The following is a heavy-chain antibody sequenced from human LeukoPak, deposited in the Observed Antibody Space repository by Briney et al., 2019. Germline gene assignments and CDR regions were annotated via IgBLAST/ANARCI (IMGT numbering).Heavy chain of an antibody. V-gene: IGHV4-59*01. CDR1: GGSISSYY. CDR3: ARREGVRFLEPGGWFDP. CDR2: IYYSGST. Sequence: SETLSLTCTVSGGSISSYYWSWIRQPPGKGLEWIGYIYYSGSTNYNPSLKSRVTISVDTSKNQFSLKLSSVTAADTAVYYCARREGVRFLEPGGWFDPWGQGTLVTVSS. J-gene: IGHJ5*02. D-gene: IGHD3-3*01.